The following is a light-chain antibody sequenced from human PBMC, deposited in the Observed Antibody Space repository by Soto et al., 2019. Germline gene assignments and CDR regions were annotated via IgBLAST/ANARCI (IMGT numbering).Light chain of an antibody. V-gene: IGKV1-5*03. J-gene: IGKJ5*01. Sequence: DIQMTQSPSTLSGSVGDRVTITCRASQTISSWLAWYQQKPGKAPKLLIYKASTLKSGVPSRFSGSGSGTEFTLTISSLQPDDFATYYCQQPDTFGQGTRLEIK. CDR3: QQPDT. CDR2: KAS. CDR1: QTISSW.